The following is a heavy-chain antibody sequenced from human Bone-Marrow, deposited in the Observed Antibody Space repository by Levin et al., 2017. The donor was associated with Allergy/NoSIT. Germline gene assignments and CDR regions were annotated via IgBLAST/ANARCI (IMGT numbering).Heavy chain of an antibody. CDR1: GFTFSDYY. D-gene: IGHD6-19*01. Sequence: GESLKISCAASGFTFSDYYMSWIRQAPGKGLEWVSYISSSGSTIYYADSVKGRFTISRDNAKNSLYLQMNSLRAEDTAVYYCASRRPGIAVAVRYWGQGTLVTVSS. CDR3: ASRRPGIAVAVRY. V-gene: IGHV3-11*01. CDR2: ISSSGSTI. J-gene: IGHJ4*02.